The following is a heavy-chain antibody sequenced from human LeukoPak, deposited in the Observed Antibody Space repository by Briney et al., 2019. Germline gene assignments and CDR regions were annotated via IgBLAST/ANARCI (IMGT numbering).Heavy chain of an antibody. D-gene: IGHD1-1*01. V-gene: IGHV3-48*03. J-gene: IGHJ6*02. Sequence: GGSLRLSCAASGFTFSSYEMNWVRQAPGKGLEWVSYIGSSGSAIYYADSVKGRFTISRDNAKNSPYLQMNSLRAEDTAVYYCARAGYSRTGTMYYYYGMDVWGQGTTVTVSS. CDR1: GFTFSSYE. CDR3: ARAGYSRTGTMYYYYGMDV. CDR2: IGSSGSAI.